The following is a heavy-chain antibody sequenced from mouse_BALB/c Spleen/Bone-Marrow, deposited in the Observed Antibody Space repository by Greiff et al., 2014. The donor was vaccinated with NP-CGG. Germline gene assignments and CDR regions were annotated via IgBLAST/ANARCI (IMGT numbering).Heavy chain of an antibody. Sequence: QVQLKESGAELVRPGTSVKVSCKASGYAFTNYLIEWVKQRPGQGLEWIGVINPGSGGTNYNEKFKGKATLTADKSSSTAYMQLSSLTSDDSAVYFCARSGCSFAYWGQGTLVTVSA. CDR1: GYAFTNYL. D-gene: IGHD1-3*01. CDR2: INPGSGGT. CDR3: ARSGCSFAY. V-gene: IGHV1-54*01. J-gene: IGHJ3*01.